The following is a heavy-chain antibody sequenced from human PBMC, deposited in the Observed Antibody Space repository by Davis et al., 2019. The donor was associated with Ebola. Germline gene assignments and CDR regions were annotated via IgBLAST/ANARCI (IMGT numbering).Heavy chain of an antibody. CDR2: INHSGST. D-gene: IGHD3-3*01. CDR1: GGSISSSNW. J-gene: IGHJ6*02. Sequence: SETLSLTCAVSGGSISSSNWWSWVRQPPGKGLEWIGEINHSGSTNYNPSLKSRVTISVDTSKNQFSLKLSSVTAADTAVYYCARDVPYYDFRSGYYKTHYGMDVWGQGTTVTVSS. CDR3: ARDVPYYDFRSGYYKTHYGMDV. V-gene: IGHV4-4*02.